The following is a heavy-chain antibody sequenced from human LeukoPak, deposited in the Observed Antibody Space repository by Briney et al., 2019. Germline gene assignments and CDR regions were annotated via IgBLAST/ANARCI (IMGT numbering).Heavy chain of an antibody. Sequence: ASVKVSCKASGYTFTSYDINWVRQATGQGLEWMGWMNPNSGNTGYAQKFQGRVTITRNTSISTAYMELSSLRSDDTAVYYCARDLPVVVVPIALSYWGRGTLVAVSS. CDR1: GYTFTSYD. CDR2: MNPNSGNT. V-gene: IGHV1-8*03. D-gene: IGHD2-15*01. J-gene: IGHJ4*02. CDR3: ARDLPVVVVPIALSY.